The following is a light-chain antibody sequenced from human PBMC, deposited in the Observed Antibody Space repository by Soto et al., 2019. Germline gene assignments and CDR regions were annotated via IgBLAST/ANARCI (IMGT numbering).Light chain of an antibody. V-gene: IGKV3-20*01. CDR3: VQYDSSPKT. Sequence: EIVLTQSPGTLSLSPGERATLSCRASQRVSSSHLAWYQQKPGQAPRLLIYRASSRATGIPDRFSGSGSGRDFSLTSSRLEPEDFAVYYCVQYDSSPKTFGQGTKVDIK. CDR1: QRVSSSH. J-gene: IGKJ1*01. CDR2: RAS.